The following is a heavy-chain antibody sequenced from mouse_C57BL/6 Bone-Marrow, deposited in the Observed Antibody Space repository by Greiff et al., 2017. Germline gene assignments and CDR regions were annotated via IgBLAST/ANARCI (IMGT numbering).Heavy chain of an antibody. D-gene: IGHD2-4*01. CDR1: GYTFTSYW. J-gene: IGHJ3*01. V-gene: IGHV1-7*01. CDR2: INPSSGYT. Sequence: VQLQQSGAELAKPGASVKLSCKASGYTFTSYWMHWVKQRTGQGLEWIGYINPSSGYTKYNQKFKDKATLTADKSSSPAYMQLSSLTYEDSAVDFCSRCGRLPLAYWGQGTLVPVSA. CDR3: SRCGRLPLAY.